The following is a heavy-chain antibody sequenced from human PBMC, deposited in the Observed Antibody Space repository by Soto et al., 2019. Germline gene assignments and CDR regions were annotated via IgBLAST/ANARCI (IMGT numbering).Heavy chain of an antibody. CDR2: IYPGDSDI. J-gene: IGHJ6*02. V-gene: IGHV5-51*01. CDR1: GYSFTNYW. Sequence: PGESLKISCKGSGYSFTNYWIGWVRQMPGKGLELMGIIYPGDSDIRKSPAFQGQVTISADKSISTAYVQWSSLKASDTAMYYCARLGVGHCSGGSCYYYGLDVWGQGTTVTVSS. D-gene: IGHD2-15*01. CDR3: ARLGVGHCSGGSCYYYGLDV.